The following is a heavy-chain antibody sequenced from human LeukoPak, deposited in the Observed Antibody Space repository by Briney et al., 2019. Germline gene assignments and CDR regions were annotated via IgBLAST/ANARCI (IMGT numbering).Heavy chain of an antibody. CDR2: INHSGST. Sequence: SETLSLTCAVYGGSFSGYYWSWIRHPPGKGLEWIGEINHSGSTNYNPSLKSRVTISVDTSKNQFSLKLSSVTAADTAVYYCARGLGAARDYWGQGTLVTVSS. CDR1: GGSFSGYY. J-gene: IGHJ4*02. V-gene: IGHV4-34*01. CDR3: ARGLGAARDY. D-gene: IGHD6-13*01.